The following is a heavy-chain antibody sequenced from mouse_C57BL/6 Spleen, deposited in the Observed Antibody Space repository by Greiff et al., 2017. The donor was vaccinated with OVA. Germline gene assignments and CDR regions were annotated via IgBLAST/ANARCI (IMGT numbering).Heavy chain of an antibody. Sequence: VQLQQSGAELVRPGASVKLSCTASGFNIKDDYMHWVKQRPEQGLEWIGWIDPENGDTEYASKFQGKATITADTSSNTAYLQLSSLTSEDTAVYYCRYGNYDYFDNWGKGTTLTVSS. CDR1: GFNIKDDY. CDR3: RYGNYDYFDN. D-gene: IGHD2-10*02. V-gene: IGHV14-4*01. J-gene: IGHJ2*01. CDR2: IDPENGDT.